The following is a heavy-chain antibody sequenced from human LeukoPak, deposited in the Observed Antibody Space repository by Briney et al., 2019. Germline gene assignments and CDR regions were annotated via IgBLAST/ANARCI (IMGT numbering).Heavy chain of an antibody. CDR1: GDSMTTYY. D-gene: IGHD3-10*01. Sequence: SETLCLTCSVPGDSMTTYYWSWIRQPPGKGLEWVGYIRYTGRTNYIPSVMRRGTMSIDTSRTQFSLKLNSVTAAATAVYFCESHSYPYGGFHLDYWGQGILVTVSS. CDR2: IRYTGRT. CDR3: ESHSYPYGGFHLDY. V-gene: IGHV4-59*08. J-gene: IGHJ4*02.